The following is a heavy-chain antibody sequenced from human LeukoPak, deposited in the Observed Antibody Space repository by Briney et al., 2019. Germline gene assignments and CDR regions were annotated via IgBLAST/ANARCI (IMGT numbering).Heavy chain of an antibody. V-gene: IGHV1-69*13. Sequence: ASVKVSCKASGGTFSSYAISWVRQAPGQGLEWMGGIIPIFGTANYAQKFQGRVTITADESTSTAYMELSSLRSEDTAVYYCARGPAANHYYYGMDVWGRGTTVTVSS. CDR2: IIPIFGTA. CDR3: ARGPAANHYYYGMDV. D-gene: IGHD2-2*01. CDR1: GGTFSSYA. J-gene: IGHJ6*02.